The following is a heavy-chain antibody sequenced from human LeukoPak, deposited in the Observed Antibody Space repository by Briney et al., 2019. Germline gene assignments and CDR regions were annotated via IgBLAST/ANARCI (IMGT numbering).Heavy chain of an antibody. CDR2: IYYSGST. CDR1: GGSMSSGDYY. V-gene: IGHV4-30-4*01. Sequence: SQTLSLTCTVSGGSMSSGDYYWSWIRQPPGKGLEWIGYIYYSGSTYYNPSLKSRVTISVDTSKNQFSLKLSSVTAADTAVYYCARVDTSMDLGRLDYWGQGTLVSVSS. J-gene: IGHJ4*02. CDR3: ARVDTSMDLGRLDY. D-gene: IGHD5-18*01.